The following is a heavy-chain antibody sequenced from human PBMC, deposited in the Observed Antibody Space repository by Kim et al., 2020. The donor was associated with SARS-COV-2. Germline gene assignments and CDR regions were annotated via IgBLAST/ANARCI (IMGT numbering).Heavy chain of an antibody. Sequence: ASVKVSCKASGYTFTSYDINWVRQATGQGLEWMGWMNPNSGNTGYAQKFQGRVTMTRNTSISTAYMELSSLRSEDTAVYYCARDLCSGGSCYSSWFRPWGQGTLVTVSS. V-gene: IGHV1-8*01. CDR2: MNPNSGNT. CDR1: GYTFTSYD. J-gene: IGHJ5*02. D-gene: IGHD2-15*01. CDR3: ARDLCSGGSCYSSWFRP.